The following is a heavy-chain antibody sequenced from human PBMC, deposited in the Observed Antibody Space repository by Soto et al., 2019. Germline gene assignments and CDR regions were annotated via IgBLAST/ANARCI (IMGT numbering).Heavy chain of an antibody. CDR2: LSTYREDR. CDR1: GYTFTSYY. D-gene: IGHD1-26*01. V-gene: IGHV1-18*04. J-gene: IGHJ3*02. Sequence: ASVKVSCKASGYTFTSYYMNWVRQAPGQGLEWLGWLSTYREDRNYAQRVQDRVSMTTDTSTSTAYMELRTLISDDTAVYYCARISLGPAPTDAFDIWGQGTMVTVSS. CDR3: ARISLGPAPTDAFDI.